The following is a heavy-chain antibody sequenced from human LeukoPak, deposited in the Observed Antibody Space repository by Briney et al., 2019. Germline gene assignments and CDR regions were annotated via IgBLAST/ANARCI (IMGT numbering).Heavy chain of an antibody. CDR2: IIPIIGTA. J-gene: IGHJ4*02. Sequence: GASVKVSCKASGGTFTSYAISWVRQAPGQGLEWMGGIIPIIGTANYAQKFQGRVTITADESTSTAYMELSSLRSEDTAVYYCARESALLDYGYYHIDYWGQGTLVTVSS. D-gene: IGHD4-17*01. V-gene: IGHV1-69*13. CDR3: ARESALLDYGYYHIDY. CDR1: GGTFTSYA.